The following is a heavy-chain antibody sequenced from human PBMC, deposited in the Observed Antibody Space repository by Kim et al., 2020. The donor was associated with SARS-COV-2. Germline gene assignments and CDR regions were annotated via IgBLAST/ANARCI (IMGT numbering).Heavy chain of an antibody. J-gene: IGHJ3*02. Sequence: SETLSLTCTVSGGSISSYYWSWIRQPPGKGLEWIGYIYYSGSTNYNPSLKSRVTISVDTFKNQFSLKLSSVTAADTAVYYCARERMARSSGAFDIWGQGTMVTVSS. V-gene: IGHV4-59*13. D-gene: IGHD3-22*01. CDR3: ARERMARSSGAFDI. CDR2: IYYSGST. CDR1: GGSISSYY.